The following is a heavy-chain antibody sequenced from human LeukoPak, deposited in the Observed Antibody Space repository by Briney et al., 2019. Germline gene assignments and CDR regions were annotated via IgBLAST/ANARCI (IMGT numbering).Heavy chain of an antibody. V-gene: IGHV3-7*01. D-gene: IGHD2-15*01. Sequence: GGSLRLSCAASGFTFSTYWMSWVRQAPGKGLEWVANIKQDESDKFYVDSVKGRFTIFRDNAKNSLYLQMNSLRDEDTAVYYCARDGGAGVVAVAAATNGMDVWGQGTTVTVSS. CDR2: IKQDESDK. CDR3: ARDGGAGVVAVAAATNGMDV. J-gene: IGHJ6*02. CDR1: GFTFSTYW.